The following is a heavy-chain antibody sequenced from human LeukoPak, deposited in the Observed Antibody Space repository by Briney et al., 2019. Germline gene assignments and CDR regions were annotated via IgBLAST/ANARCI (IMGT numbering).Heavy chain of an antibody. Sequence: SETLSLTCTVSGGSISSGDYYWSWIRQPPGKGLEWIGYIYYSGSTYYNPSLKSRVTISVDTSKNQFSLKRSSVTDADTSVYYCARGSFPGYDFDYWGQGTLVTVSS. V-gene: IGHV4-30-4*01. J-gene: IGHJ4*02. D-gene: IGHD5-12*01. CDR1: GGSISSGDYY. CDR3: ARGSFPGYDFDY. CDR2: IYYSGST.